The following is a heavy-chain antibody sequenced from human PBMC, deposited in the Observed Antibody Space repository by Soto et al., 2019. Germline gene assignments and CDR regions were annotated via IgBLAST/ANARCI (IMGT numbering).Heavy chain of an antibody. CDR1: GYTFTSYA. V-gene: IGHV1-3*01. CDR3: ARVVGRYSGSLFSFDI. D-gene: IGHD5-12*01. J-gene: IGHJ3*02. CDR2: INAGKGNT. Sequence: GASVKVSCKASGYTFTSYAMHWVRQAPGQRLEWMGWINAGKGNTKYSQKFQGRVTITRDTSASTAYMELSSLRSQDTAVYYCARVVGRYSGSLFSFDIWGQGTMVTVSS.